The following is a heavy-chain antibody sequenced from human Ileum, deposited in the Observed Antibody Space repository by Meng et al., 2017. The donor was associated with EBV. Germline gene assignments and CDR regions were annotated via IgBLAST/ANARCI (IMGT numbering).Heavy chain of an antibody. CDR1: GGSFSGNY. CDR3: AREGPSRTIRDQ. Sequence: QVQLQQWGAGLLKPSETLSLTCAAYGGSFSGNYWSWIRQPPGKGLEWIGEIDETGSTNYNPSLKSRVTISIDTSKNQFSLRLTSVTAADTAVYYCAREGPSRTIRDQWGQGTMVTVAA. V-gene: IGHV4-34*01. J-gene: IGHJ4*02. D-gene: IGHD2-2*02. CDR2: IDETGST.